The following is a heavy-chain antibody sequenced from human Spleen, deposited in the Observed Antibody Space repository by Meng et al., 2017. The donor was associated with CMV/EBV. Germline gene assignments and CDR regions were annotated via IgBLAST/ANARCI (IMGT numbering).Heavy chain of an antibody. D-gene: IGHD3-3*01. CDR3: ARGEYYDFWSGTYDYYGMDV. V-gene: IGHV1-18*01. Sequence: ASVKVSCKASGYTFTSYGISWVRQAPGQGLEWMGWISAYNGNTNYAQKVQCRVTMTTDTSTSTAYMELRSLRSDDTAVYYCARGEYYDFWSGTYDYYGMDVWGQGTTVTVSS. J-gene: IGHJ6*02. CDR1: GYTFTSYG. CDR2: ISAYNGNT.